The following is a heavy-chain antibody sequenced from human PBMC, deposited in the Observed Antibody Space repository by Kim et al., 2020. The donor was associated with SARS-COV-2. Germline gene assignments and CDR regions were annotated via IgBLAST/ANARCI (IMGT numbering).Heavy chain of an antibody. J-gene: IGHJ4*02. CDR3: TTSSGYYYDSTGFDY. CDR1: GFTFSNAW. CDR2: IKSKTDGGTT. Sequence: GGSLRLSCAASGFTFSNAWMSWVRQAPGKGLEWVGRIKSKTDGGTTDYAAPVKGRFTISRDDSKNTLYLQMNSLKTEDTAVYYCTTSSGYYYDSTGFDYWGQGTLVTVSS. D-gene: IGHD3-22*01. V-gene: IGHV3-15*01.